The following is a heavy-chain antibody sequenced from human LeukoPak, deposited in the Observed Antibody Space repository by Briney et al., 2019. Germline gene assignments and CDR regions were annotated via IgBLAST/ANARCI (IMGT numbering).Heavy chain of an antibody. Sequence: PGGSLRLSCAASGFTFGSYSMNWVRQAPGKGLEWVSSISSSSSYIYYADSVKGRFTISRDNAKNSLYLQMNSLRAEDTAVYYCARDLHTERIQPDYWGQGTLVTVSS. J-gene: IGHJ4*02. CDR2: ISSSSSYI. D-gene: IGHD5-18*01. CDR1: GFTFGSYS. V-gene: IGHV3-21*01. CDR3: ARDLHTERIQPDY.